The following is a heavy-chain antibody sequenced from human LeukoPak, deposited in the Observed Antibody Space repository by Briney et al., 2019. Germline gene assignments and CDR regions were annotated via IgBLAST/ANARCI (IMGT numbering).Heavy chain of an antibody. V-gene: IGHV5-51*01. J-gene: IGHJ3*02. Sequence: GESLKISCKGSGYSFTSYWIGWVRQMPGKGLEWMGIIYPGDSDTRYSPSFQGQVTSSADKSISTAYLQWSSLKASDTAMYYCARSGPEDSGSYPHDACDIWGHRKMVTASS. D-gene: IGHD3-22*01. CDR1: GYSFTSYW. CDR3: ARSGPEDSGSYPHDACDI. CDR2: IYPGDSDT.